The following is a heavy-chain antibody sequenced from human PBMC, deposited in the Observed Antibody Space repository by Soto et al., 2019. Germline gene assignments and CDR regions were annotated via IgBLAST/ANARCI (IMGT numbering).Heavy chain of an antibody. CDR2: IWSDGNKR. V-gene: IGHV3-33*03. CDR1: GFMSTNHG. CDR3: ALSQRAYSYASDS. J-gene: IGHJ5*02. Sequence: GGSLRLSCAASGFMSTNHGMHWVRQAPGKGLEWVAVIWSDGNKRYYADSVKGRFTITLDSSKNQVVLSMTNMDPVDTATYYCALSQRAYSYASDSWSPGTLVTVSS. D-gene: IGHD2-21*01.